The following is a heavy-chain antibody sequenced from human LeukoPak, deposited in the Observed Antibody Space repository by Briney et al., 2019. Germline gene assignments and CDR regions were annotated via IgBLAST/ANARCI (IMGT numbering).Heavy chain of an antibody. V-gene: IGHV1-2*02. CDR3: ARERTLTSCYDY. Sequence: ASVKVSCKASGYPFTGYFIHWVRQAPGQGLEWMGWINPNSGGTNYAQKFQGKVTMTRDTSISTAYMELSRLRSDDTAVYYCARERTLTSCYDYWGQGTLVTVSS. D-gene: IGHD2-15*01. CDR2: INPNSGGT. CDR1: GYPFTGYF. J-gene: IGHJ4*02.